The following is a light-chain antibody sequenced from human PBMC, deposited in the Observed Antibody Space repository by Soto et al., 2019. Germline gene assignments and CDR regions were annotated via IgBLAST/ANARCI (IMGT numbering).Light chain of an antibody. J-gene: IGKJ1*01. CDR2: GAS. V-gene: IGKV3-15*01. CDR3: QQYNNWFT. Sequence: EIVMTQSPATLSVSPGERATLSCRASQSVSSNLAWYQQKPGQAPRLLIYGASTRATGIPARFSGSGSGTEFTLTISRLQSEDFAVYYCQQYNNWFTFGQGTKVEI. CDR1: QSVSSN.